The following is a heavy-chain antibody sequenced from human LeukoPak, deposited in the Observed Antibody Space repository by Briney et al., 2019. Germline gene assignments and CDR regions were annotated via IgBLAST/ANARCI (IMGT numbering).Heavy chain of an antibody. CDR1: GYTFTGYY. V-gene: IGHV1-2*02. CDR2: INPNSGGT. J-gene: IGHJ4*02. Sequence: ASVKVSCKASGYTFTGYYMHWVRQAPGQGLEWMGWINPNSGGTNYAQKFQGRVTMTRDTSISTAYMELSRLRSDDTAVYYCARSIMITFGGVIGAEYYFDYWGQGTLVTVSS. CDR3: ARSIMITFGGVIGAEYYFDY. D-gene: IGHD3-16*02.